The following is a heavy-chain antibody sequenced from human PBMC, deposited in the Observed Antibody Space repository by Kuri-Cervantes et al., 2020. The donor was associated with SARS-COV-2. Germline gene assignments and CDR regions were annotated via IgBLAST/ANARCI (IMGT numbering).Heavy chain of an antibody. J-gene: IGHJ4*02. Sequence: GSLRLSCTVSGGSISSYYWSWIRQPAGKGLEWIGRIYTSGSTNYNPSLKSRVTISVDTSKNQFSLKLSSVTAADTAVYYCAKDIEELERLYAFDYWGQGTLVTVSS. CDR1: GGSISSYY. D-gene: IGHD1-1*01. CDR3: AKDIEELERLYAFDY. CDR2: IYTSGST. V-gene: IGHV4-4*07.